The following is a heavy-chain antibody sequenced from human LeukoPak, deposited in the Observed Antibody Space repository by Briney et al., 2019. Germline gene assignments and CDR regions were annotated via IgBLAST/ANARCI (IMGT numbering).Heavy chain of an antibody. CDR2: IYYSGTT. CDR3: ARGANWGSPDY. CDR1: GGSISSDY. J-gene: IGHJ4*02. Sequence: SEALSLTCTVSGGSISSDYWSWIRQSPGKGLEWIGYIYYSGTTSYNPSLKSRVTISLDTSKNQFSLKLSSATAADTAVYYCARGANWGSPDYWGQGTLVTVSS. V-gene: IGHV4-59*01. D-gene: IGHD7-27*01.